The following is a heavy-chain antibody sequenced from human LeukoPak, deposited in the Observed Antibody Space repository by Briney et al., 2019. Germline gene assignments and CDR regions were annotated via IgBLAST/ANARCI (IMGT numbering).Heavy chain of an antibody. CDR1: GFTVSSYA. Sequence: PGGSLRLSCAASGFTVSSYAMHWVRQAPGKGLEYVSAISSNGGSTYYANSVKGRFTISRDNSKNALYLQMGSLRAEDMAVYYCVRGYSYGAGYWGQGTLVTVSS. CDR2: ISSNGGST. J-gene: IGHJ4*02. CDR3: VRGYSYGAGY. D-gene: IGHD5-18*01. V-gene: IGHV3-64*01.